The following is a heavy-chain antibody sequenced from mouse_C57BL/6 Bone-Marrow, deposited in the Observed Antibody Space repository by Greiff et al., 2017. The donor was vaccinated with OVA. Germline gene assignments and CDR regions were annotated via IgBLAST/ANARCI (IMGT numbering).Heavy chain of an antibody. CDR3: ARLGLLWLRDY. Sequence: QVQLQQSGAELARPGASVKLSCKASGYTFTSYGISWVKQSTGQGLEWIGEIYPRSGNTYYNEKFKGKATLTADKSSSPAYMELRSLTSEDSAVYFCARLGLLWLRDYWGQGTTLTVSS. J-gene: IGHJ2*01. CDR1: GYTFTSYG. CDR2: IYPRSGNT. V-gene: IGHV1-81*01. D-gene: IGHD2-2*01.